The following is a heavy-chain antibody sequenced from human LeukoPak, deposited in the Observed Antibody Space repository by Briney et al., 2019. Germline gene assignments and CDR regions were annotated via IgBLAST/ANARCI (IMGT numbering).Heavy chain of an antibody. CDR1: GGSISSYY. D-gene: IGHD1-26*01. J-gene: IGHJ4*02. V-gene: IGHV4-34*01. CDR2: INHSGST. Sequence: SETLSLTCTVSGGSISSYYWSWIRQPPGKGLEWIGEINHSGSTNYNPSLKSRVTISVDTSKNQFSLKLSSVTAADTAVYYCARGGEWELLYYFDYWGQGTLVTVSS. CDR3: ARGGEWELLYYFDY.